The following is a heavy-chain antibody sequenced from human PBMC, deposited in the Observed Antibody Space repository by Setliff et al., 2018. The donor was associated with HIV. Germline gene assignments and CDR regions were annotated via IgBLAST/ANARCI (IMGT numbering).Heavy chain of an antibody. Sequence: SETLSLTCTVSGGSITSSSSYWGWIRQPPGKGLEWIGSGYYSGSTYYNPSLRSRVTISVHTSNNQFSLNLSSLTAADTALYYCARHFTPWSSPPAPARPSRVSHNWFDPWGQGTLVTVSS. CDR1: GGSITSSSSY. CDR2: GYYSGST. V-gene: IGHV4-39*01. D-gene: IGHD6-6*01. CDR3: ARHFTPWSSPPAPARPSRVSHNWFDP. J-gene: IGHJ5*02.